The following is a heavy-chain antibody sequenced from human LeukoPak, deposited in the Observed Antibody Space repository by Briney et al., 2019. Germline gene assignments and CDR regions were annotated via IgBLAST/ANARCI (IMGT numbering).Heavy chain of an antibody. D-gene: IGHD5-18*01. CDR1: GYTFTSYG. Sequence: GASVKVSCKASGYTFTSYGISWVRQAPGQGLEWMGWISAYNGNTNYAQKLQGRVTMTTDTSTSTAYMELRSLRSDDTAVYYCARGGYSYGFAVGAPIFDYWGQGTLVTVSS. CDR2: ISAYNGNT. CDR3: ARGGYSYGFAVGAPIFDY. J-gene: IGHJ4*02. V-gene: IGHV1-18*01.